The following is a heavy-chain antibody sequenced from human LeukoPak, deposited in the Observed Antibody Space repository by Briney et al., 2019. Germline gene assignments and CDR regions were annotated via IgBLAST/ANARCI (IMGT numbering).Heavy chain of an antibody. D-gene: IGHD6-13*01. Sequence: ATVKVSCKASGYTFTGYYMHWVRQAPGQGLEWMGWINPNSGGTNYAQKFQGRVTMTRDTSTSTVYMELSSLRSEDTAVYYCARIAAGTTGGDYWGQGTLVTVSS. CDR3: ARIAAGTTGGDY. V-gene: IGHV1-2*02. CDR2: INPNSGGT. J-gene: IGHJ4*02. CDR1: GYTFTGYY.